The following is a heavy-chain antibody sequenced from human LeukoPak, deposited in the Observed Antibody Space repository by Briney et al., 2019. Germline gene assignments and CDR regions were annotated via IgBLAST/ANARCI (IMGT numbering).Heavy chain of an antibody. CDR3: ARDPSYCSSTSCYVKDWYFDL. CDR1: GFTFSSYG. CDR2: IRYDGSNK. J-gene: IGHJ2*01. D-gene: IGHD2-2*01. Sequence: GGSLRLSCAASGFTFSSYGMHWVRQAPGKGLEWVAFIRYDGSNKYYADSVKGRFTISRDNSKNTLYLQMNSLRAEDTAVYYCARDPSYCSSTSCYVKDWYFDLWGRGTLVTVSS. V-gene: IGHV3-30*02.